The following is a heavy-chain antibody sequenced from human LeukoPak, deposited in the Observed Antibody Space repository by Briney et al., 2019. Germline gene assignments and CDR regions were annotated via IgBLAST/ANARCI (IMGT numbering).Heavy chain of an antibody. CDR2: VTASARRT. Sequence: GGSLRLSCEASGFTFSNYAMSWVRQAPGKGLVWVSTVTASARRTYYADSVQGRLTISRDNSNNTPLLQVNSPGADDTAVYHCAEWGVCDRSGANFHYWGQGTLVTVSS. CDR1: GFTFSNYA. CDR3: AEWGVCDRSGANFHY. J-gene: IGHJ4*02. D-gene: IGHD3-22*01. V-gene: IGHV3-23*01.